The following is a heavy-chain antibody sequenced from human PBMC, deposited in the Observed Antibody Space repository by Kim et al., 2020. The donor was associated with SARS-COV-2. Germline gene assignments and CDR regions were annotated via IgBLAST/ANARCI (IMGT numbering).Heavy chain of an antibody. CDR2: P. Sequence: PTYAQGFTGRFVFSLDTSVSTAYLQISSLKAEDTAVYYCARDGSRSSEDYWGQGTLVTVSS. CDR3: ARDGSRSSEDY. J-gene: IGHJ4*02. D-gene: IGHD6-6*01. V-gene: IGHV7-4-1*02.